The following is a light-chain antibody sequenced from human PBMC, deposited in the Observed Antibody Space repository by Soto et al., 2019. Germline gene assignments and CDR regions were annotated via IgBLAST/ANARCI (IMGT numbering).Light chain of an antibody. Sequence: QSVLTQPPSASGTPGQRVTISCSGSSSNIGSNHVNWYQQLPGTAPKLLIYTNNQRPSGVPDRFSGSKSGTSASLAISGLQSEDEADYYCAAWDASLNVLAFGGGTKLTVL. CDR3: AAWDASLNVLA. V-gene: IGLV1-44*01. CDR1: SSNIGSNH. J-gene: IGLJ2*01. CDR2: TNN.